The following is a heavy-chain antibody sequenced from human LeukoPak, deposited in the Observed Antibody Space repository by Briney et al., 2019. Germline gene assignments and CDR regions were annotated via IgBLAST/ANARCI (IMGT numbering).Heavy chain of an antibody. Sequence: QAGGSLRLSCAASGFTFSSYDMHWVRQATGKGLEWVSAIGTAGDTYYPGSVKGRFTISRENAKNSLYLQMNSLRAGDTAVYYCARDGGGSSWNRVSDYGMDVWGQGTTVTVSS. J-gene: IGHJ6*02. V-gene: IGHV3-13*01. D-gene: IGHD6-13*01. CDR2: IGTAGDT. CDR1: GFTFSSYD. CDR3: ARDGGGSSWNRVSDYGMDV.